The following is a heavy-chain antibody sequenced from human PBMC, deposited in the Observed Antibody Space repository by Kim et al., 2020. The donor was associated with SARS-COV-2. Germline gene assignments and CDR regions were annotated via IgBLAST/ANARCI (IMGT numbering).Heavy chain of an antibody. CDR3: GGGGDRRSGDAPWGYFDY. V-gene: IGHV4-59*13. CDR2: IYYSGST. D-gene: IGHD3-10*01. Sequence: SETLSLTCTVSGGSISSYYWSWIRQPPGKGLEWIGYIYYSGSTNYNPSLKSRVTISVDTSKNQFSLKLSSVTAAETAVYTWGGGGDRRSGDAPWGYFDY. J-gene: IGHJ4*01. CDR1: GGSISSYY.